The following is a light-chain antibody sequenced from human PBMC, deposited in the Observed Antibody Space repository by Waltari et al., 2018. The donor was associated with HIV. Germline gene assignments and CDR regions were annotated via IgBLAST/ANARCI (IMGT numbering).Light chain of an antibody. V-gene: IGLV1-47*01. CDR2: RNN. CDR1: CSSRSRNS. J-gene: IGLJ3*02. Sequence: QSVLTQPHSPSGTHERGVASSCFELCSSRSRNSVYHPHQLPGTVPTLLIYRNNQRPSGVPDRFSGYKSGTSASLAINGLRSEDEADYYCAAWDDSLSGQVFGGGTKLTVL. CDR3: AAWDDSLSGQV.